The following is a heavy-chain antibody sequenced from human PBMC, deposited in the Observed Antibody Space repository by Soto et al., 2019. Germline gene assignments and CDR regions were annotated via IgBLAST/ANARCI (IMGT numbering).Heavy chain of an antibody. CDR3: ARGNSLGGSSGYYYRRANFDY. CDR1: GGSLSGYY. V-gene: IGHV4-34*01. J-gene: IGHJ4*02. D-gene: IGHD3-22*01. Sequence: XTLSLPCAVYGGSLSGYYWSCIRQPPGKGLEWIGEINHSGSTNYSPSLKSRVTISADTSKNPFSLKLSYVTAADTAVYSCARGNSLGGSSGYYYRRANFDYWGQGTLVTAPQ. CDR2: INHSGST.